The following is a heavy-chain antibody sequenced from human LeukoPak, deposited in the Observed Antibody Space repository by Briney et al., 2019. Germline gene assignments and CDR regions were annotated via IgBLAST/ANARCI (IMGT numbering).Heavy chain of an antibody. J-gene: IGHJ4*02. D-gene: IGHD3-9*01. Sequence: GGSLRLSCTASGFTFGDHSVSWFRQAPGKGLEWVGFIRSKAYGGTAEYAASVKGRFTISRDDSKSVAYLQMDSLKTEDTAVYYCTREIRYFDWFQADYWGQGTLVTISS. CDR3: TREIRYFDWFQADY. CDR1: GFTFGDHS. V-gene: IGHV3-49*03. CDR2: IRSKAYGGTA.